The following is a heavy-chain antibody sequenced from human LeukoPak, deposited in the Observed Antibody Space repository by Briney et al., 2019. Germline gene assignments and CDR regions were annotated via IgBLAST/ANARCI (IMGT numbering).Heavy chain of an antibody. CDR3: ARILWFRGRTFDY. CDR2: ISGSGGST. J-gene: IGHJ4*02. Sequence: PGGSLRLSCAASGFTFSSYAMSWVRQAPGKGLEWVSAISGSGGSTYYADSVKGRFTISRDNSKNTLYLQMNSLRAEDTAVYYCARILWFRGRTFDYWGLGTLVTVSS. D-gene: IGHD3-10*01. V-gene: IGHV3-23*01. CDR1: GFTFSSYA.